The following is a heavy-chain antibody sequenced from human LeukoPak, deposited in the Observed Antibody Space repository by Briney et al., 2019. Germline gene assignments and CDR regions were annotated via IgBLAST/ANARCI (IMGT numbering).Heavy chain of an antibody. D-gene: IGHD4-11*01. Sequence: KSGGSLRLPCAASGFTFTDYYMSWIRQAPGKGLEWVSHISIGGGSVDYADSVKGRFTISRDNTKKSVYLQMNSLRVEDTAVYYCARDNINYDYWGQGILVTVSS. CDR2: ISIGGGSV. V-gene: IGHV3-11*04. CDR3: ARDNINYDY. J-gene: IGHJ4*02. CDR1: GFTFTDYY.